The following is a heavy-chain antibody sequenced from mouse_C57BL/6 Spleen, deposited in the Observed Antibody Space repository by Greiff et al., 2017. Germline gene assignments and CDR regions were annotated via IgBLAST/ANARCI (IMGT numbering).Heavy chain of an antibody. CDR2: ISSGGSYT. D-gene: IGHD2-5*01. J-gene: IGHJ3*01. CDR3: ARDSNSFFAY. Sequence: EVKLMESGGDLVKPGGSLKLSCAASGFTFSSYGMSWVRQTPDKRLEWVATISSGGSYTYYPDSVKGRFTISRDNAKNTLYLQMSSLKSEDTAMYYCARDSNSFFAYWGQGTLVTVSA. CDR1: GFTFSSYG. V-gene: IGHV5-6*01.